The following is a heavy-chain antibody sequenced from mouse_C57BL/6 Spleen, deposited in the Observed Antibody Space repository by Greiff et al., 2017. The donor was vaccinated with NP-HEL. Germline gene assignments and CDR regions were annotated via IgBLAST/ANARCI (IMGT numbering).Heavy chain of an antibody. CDR3: AITTVVAGGYYAMDY. V-gene: IGHV5-17*01. J-gene: IGHJ4*01. Sequence: DVHLVESGGGLVKPGGSLKLSCAASGFTFSDYGMHWVRQAPEKGLEWVAYISSGSSTIYYADTVKGRFTISRDNAKNTLFLQMTSLRSEDTAMYYCAITTVVAGGYYAMDYWGQGTSVTVSS. D-gene: IGHD1-1*01. CDR1: GFTFSDYG. CDR2: ISSGSSTI.